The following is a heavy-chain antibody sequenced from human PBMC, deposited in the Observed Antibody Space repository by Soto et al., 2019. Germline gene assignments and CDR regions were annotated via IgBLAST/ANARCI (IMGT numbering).Heavy chain of an antibody. CDR1: GFSLRDYG. CDR2: VSDDGSEQ. D-gene: IGHD7-27*01. Sequence: PGGSLRLSCAASGFSLRDYGMHWVRQAPGKGLEYVAAVSDDGSEQYYADSVRGRFTISRDNSKNTVYLQLDSQTTGDTAVYYCARDPTGVYFHYDYWGQGALVTVAS. V-gene: IGHV3-30*17. CDR3: ARDPTGVYFHYDY. J-gene: IGHJ4*02.